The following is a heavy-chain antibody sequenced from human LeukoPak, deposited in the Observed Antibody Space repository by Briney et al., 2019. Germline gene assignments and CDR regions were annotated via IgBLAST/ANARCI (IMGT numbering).Heavy chain of an antibody. V-gene: IGHV1-69*06. D-gene: IGHD5-18*01. Sequence: ASVKVSCKASGGTFSNYAISWVRQAPGQGLEWMGGIIPIFGTANYAQKFQGRVTITADKSTSTAYMELSSLRSEDTAVYYCAADTAMQAQFDPWGQGTLVTVSS. CDR2: IIPIFGTA. CDR3: AADTAMQAQFDP. J-gene: IGHJ5*02. CDR1: GGTFSNYA.